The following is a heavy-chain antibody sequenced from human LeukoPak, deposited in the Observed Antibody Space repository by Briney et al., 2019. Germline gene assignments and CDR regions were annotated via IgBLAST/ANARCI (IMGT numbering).Heavy chain of an antibody. V-gene: IGHV3-7*01. J-gene: IGHJ4*02. CDR3: ARFGYSYGYVY. CDR2: IKQDGSEK. Sequence: PGGSLRLSCAASRFTFSSYWMSWVRQAPGKGLEWVANIKQDGSEKYYVDSVKGRFTISRDNAKNSLYLQMNSLRAEDTAVYYCARFGYSYGYVYWGQGTLVTVSS. D-gene: IGHD5-18*01. CDR1: RFTFSSYW.